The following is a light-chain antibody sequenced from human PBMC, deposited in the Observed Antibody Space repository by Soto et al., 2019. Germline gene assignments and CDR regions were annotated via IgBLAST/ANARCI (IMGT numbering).Light chain of an antibody. CDR1: QSVSTH. CDR2: AAS. J-gene: IGKJ1*01. CDR3: QQRNNWPWT. V-gene: IGKV3-11*01. Sequence: EIVLTQSPYTLSLSPGERATLSCRASQSVSTHLAWHQQKPGKGPRLLIYAASNRATGIPARFSGSGSGTDFTLTISSLQPEDFAVYYCQQRNNWPWTFGQGTKVDIK.